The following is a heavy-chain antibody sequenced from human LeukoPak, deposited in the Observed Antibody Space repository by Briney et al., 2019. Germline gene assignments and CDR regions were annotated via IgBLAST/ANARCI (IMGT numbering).Heavy chain of an antibody. Sequence: SETLSLTCVVSGGSLSTHHWSWIRQPPGKGLEWIGYLYYSGSTNYNPSLKSRVSISVDTSKNQFSLKLSSVTAADTAVYYCASEPAPHDYGGNDAFDIWGQGTMVTVSS. CDR2: LYYSGST. D-gene: IGHD4-23*01. CDR1: GGSLSTHH. V-gene: IGHV4-59*11. CDR3: ASEPAPHDYGGNDAFDI. J-gene: IGHJ3*02.